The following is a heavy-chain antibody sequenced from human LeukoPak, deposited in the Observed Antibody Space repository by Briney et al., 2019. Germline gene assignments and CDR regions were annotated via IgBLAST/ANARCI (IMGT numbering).Heavy chain of an antibody. D-gene: IGHD6-13*01. CDR2: IYTSGST. CDR3: ARGDIAAAGAPLGY. J-gene: IGHJ4*02. V-gene: IGHV4-4*07. CDR1: GGSISSYY. Sequence: KSSETLSLTCTVSGGSISSYYWSWIRQPAGKGLEWIGRIYTSGSTNYNPSLKSRVTMSVDTSKNQFSLKLSSVTAADTAVYYYARGDIAAAGAPLGYWGQGTLVTVSS.